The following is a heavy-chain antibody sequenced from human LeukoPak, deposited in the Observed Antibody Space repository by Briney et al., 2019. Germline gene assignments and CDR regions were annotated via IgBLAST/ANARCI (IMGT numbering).Heavy chain of an antibody. CDR1: GFTFSNYA. J-gene: IGHJ6*02. CDR2: ISGSGYNT. CDR3: AKILTTVTSYYYGMDV. D-gene: IGHD4-11*01. Sequence: GGSLRLSWAASGFTFSNYAISCVRQAPGKGLEWVSAISGSGYNTYYADSVKGRFTISRDNSKNILYLQMHSLRAEDTAVYYCAKILTTVTSYYYGMDVWGQGTTVTVSS. V-gene: IGHV3-23*01.